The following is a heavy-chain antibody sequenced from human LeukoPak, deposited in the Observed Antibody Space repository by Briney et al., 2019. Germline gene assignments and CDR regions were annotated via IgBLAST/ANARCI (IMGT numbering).Heavy chain of an antibody. CDR1: GFTFSSYW. V-gene: IGHV3-7*01. D-gene: IGHD2-8*01. CDR3: ARDGGGKQYLYDY. Sequence: QTGGSLRLSCAASGFTFSSYWMSWVRQAPGKGPEWVANIKQDGSEKYYVDSVKGRFTISRDNAKNSLYLQMNSLRAEDTAVYYCARDGGGKQYLYDYWGQGTLVTVSS. CDR2: IKQDGSEK. J-gene: IGHJ4*02.